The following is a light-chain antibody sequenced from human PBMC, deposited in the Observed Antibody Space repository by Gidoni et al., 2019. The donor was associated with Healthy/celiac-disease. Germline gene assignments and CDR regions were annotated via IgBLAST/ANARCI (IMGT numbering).Light chain of an antibody. CDR2: ADN. CDR1: SSNIGDNT. Sequence: QSVVTQPPSLSGTPGPRVTISCSGSSSNIGDNTVNRYQHLPGIAPKPLMYADNQRPSGVLDRVSGSKSGTSAALAISGLQSEDEADYYCAAWDDSLNGFVVFGGGTKLTVL. V-gene: IGLV1-44*01. CDR3: AAWDDSLNGFVV. J-gene: IGLJ2*01.